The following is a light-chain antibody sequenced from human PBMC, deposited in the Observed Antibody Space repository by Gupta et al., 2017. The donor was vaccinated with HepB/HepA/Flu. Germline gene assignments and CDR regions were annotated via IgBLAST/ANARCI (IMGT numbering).Light chain of an antibody. CDR3: SSYADSNNYV. CDR2: DVN. Sequence: QSALTQPPPASGSPGQSVTISCTGTSRDVGSYNFVSWYQQHPHKAPKLILYDVNKRPSGVPDRFSGSKSGNTASLTXSXLQAEDXADYYCSSYADSNNYVFGTGTWVTVL. J-gene: IGLJ1*01. V-gene: IGLV2-8*01. CDR1: SRDVGSYNF.